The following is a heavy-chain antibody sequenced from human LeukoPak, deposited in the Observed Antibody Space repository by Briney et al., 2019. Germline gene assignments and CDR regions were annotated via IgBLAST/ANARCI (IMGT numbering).Heavy chain of an antibody. CDR2: IYPGDSDT. V-gene: IGHV5-51*01. J-gene: IGHJ4*02. D-gene: IGHD6-19*01. Sequence: GGSLKISCKGSGYRFTSYWIGWVRQMPGKGLEWMGIIYPGDSDTRYSPSFQGQVTISADKSISTAYLQWSSLKASDTAMYFCARQGYTSGWDYWGQGTLVTVSS. CDR3: ARQGYTSGWDY. CDR1: GYRFTSYW.